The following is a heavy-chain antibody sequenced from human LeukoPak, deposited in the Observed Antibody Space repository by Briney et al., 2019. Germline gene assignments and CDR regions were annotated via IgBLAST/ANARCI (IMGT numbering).Heavy chain of an antibody. D-gene: IGHD3-22*01. Sequence: ASVKVSCKASGYNFTSYYMHWVRQAPGQGLEWMGIINPSGGTTSYAQKFQGRVTMTRDTSTSTVYMELSSLRSEDTAVYYCAREGALYYYDSSGYFFDYWGQGTLVTVSS. CDR3: AREGALYYYDSSGYFFDY. J-gene: IGHJ4*02. CDR2: INPSGGTT. CDR1: GYNFTSYY. V-gene: IGHV1-46*01.